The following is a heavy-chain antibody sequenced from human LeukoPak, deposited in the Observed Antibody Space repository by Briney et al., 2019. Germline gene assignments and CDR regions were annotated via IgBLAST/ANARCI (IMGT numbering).Heavy chain of an antibody. J-gene: IGHJ4*02. Sequence: GGSLRLSCAASGFTFSSYGMHWVRQAPGKGLEWVAVISYDGSNKYYADSVKGRFTISRDNSKNTLYLQMNSLRAEDTAVYYCAKDETSFGYWAQGPLVTVSS. CDR2: ISYDGSNK. CDR1: GFTFSSYG. V-gene: IGHV3-30*18. CDR3: AKDETSFGY.